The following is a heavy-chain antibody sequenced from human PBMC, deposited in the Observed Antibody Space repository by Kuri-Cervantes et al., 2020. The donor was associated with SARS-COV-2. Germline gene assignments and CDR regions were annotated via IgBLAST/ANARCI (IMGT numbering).Heavy chain of an antibody. D-gene: IGHD3-16*01. CDR2: ISSSSYI. J-gene: IGHJ5*02. CDR3: ARAPILGLNWFDP. Sequence: GESLKISCAASGFTFSNSDMNWVRQAPGKGLEWISSISSSSYIYYADSVKGRFTISRDNAKNSLYLQMNSLRAEDTAVYYCARAPILGLNWFDPWGQGTLVTVSS. V-gene: IGHV3-69-1*01. CDR1: GFTFSNSD.